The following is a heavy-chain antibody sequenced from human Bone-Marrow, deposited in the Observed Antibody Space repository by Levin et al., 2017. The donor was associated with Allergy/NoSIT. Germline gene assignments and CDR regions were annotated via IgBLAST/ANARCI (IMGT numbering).Heavy chain of an antibody. CDR1: GFTFSTYW. CDR2: IRQDGNEK. D-gene: IGHD4-17*01. CDR3: ARDLSRPIHYGLNY. V-gene: IGHV3-7*01. Sequence: SCAASGFTFSTYWMSWVRQAPGKGLEWVANIRQDGNEKHYVDSVEGRFTISRDNAKNSLYLQMSSLGAEDTAVYYCARDLSRPIHYGLNYWGQGTLVTVSS. J-gene: IGHJ4*02.